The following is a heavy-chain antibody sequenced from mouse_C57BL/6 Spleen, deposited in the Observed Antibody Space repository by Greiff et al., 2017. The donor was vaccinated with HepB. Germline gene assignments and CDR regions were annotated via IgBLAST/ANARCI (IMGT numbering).Heavy chain of an antibody. J-gene: IGHJ3*01. D-gene: IGHD1-1*01. CDR2: INPNNGGT. CDR1: GYTFTDYN. CDR3: ASPPIGAVVAPFAY. Sequence: VQLKQSGPELVKPGASVKMSCKASGYTFTDYNMHWVKQSHGKSLEWIGYINPNNGGTSYNQKFKGKATFTVNKSSSTAYMELRSLTSEDSAVYYCASPPIGAVVAPFAYWGQGTLVTVSA. V-gene: IGHV1-22*01.